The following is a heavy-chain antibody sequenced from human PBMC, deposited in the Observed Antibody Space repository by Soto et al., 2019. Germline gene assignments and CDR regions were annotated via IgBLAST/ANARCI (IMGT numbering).Heavy chain of an antibody. V-gene: IGHV4-39*07. Sequence: PSETLSLTCTVSGGSISIGTDYWGWIRQPPGKGLEWIGYIYYSGSTNYNPSLKSRVTISVDTSKNQVSLKLSSVAAADTAVYYCARVSGIYYYGMDVWGQGTTVTVSS. CDR1: GGSISIGTDY. D-gene: IGHD3-10*01. CDR2: IYYSGST. CDR3: ARVSGIYYYGMDV. J-gene: IGHJ6*02.